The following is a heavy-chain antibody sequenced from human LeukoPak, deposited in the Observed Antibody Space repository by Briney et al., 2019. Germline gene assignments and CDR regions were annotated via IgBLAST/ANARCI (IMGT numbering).Heavy chain of an antibody. CDR1: GFTFSSYW. CDR3: AKEAHKMATTSTD. J-gene: IGHJ4*02. D-gene: IGHD5-24*01. V-gene: IGHV3-7*03. CDR2: IKQDGSEK. Sequence: GGSLRLSCAASGFTFSSYWMSWVRQAPGKGLEWVANIKQDGSEKYYVDSVKGRFTISRDNAKNSLYLQMNSLRAEDTAVYYCAKEAHKMATTSTDWGQGTLVTVSS.